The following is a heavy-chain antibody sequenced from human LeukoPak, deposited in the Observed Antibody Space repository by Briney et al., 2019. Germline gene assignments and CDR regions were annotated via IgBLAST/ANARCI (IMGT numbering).Heavy chain of an antibody. CDR3: ARVTWYYDSSGLDY. J-gene: IGHJ4*02. CDR1: GYTFTGYY. D-gene: IGHD3-22*01. Sequence: ASVKVSCKASGYTFTGYYMHWVRQAPGQGLEWMGWINPNSGGTNYAQKFQGRVTMTRDTSISTAYMELSRLRSDDTAVYYCARVTWYYDSSGLDYWGQGTLVTVSS. CDR2: INPNSGGT. V-gene: IGHV1-2*02.